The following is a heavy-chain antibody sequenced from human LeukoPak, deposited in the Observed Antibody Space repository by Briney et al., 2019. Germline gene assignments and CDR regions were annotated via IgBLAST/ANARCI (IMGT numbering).Heavy chain of an antibody. CDR1: GYTFITYD. J-gene: IGHJ4*02. Sequence: GASVKVSCKASGYTFITYDISWVRQAPGQGLEWMGWISAYNGNTNYAQKIQGRVTMTTDTSTNTAYMELRSLRSDDTAVYYCARSAVADTLSAYYFDYWGQGTLVTVSS. V-gene: IGHV1-18*01. CDR3: ARSAVADTLSAYYFDY. D-gene: IGHD6-19*01. CDR2: ISAYNGNT.